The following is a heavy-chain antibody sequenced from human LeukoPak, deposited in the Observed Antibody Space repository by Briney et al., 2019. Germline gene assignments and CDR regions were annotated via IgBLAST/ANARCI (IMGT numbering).Heavy chain of an antibody. Sequence: PSETLSLTCAVYGESFDGYYWTWIRQPPGKGLEWIGSIYYSGSTYYNPSPKSRVTISVDTSKNQFSLKLSSVTAADTAVYYCARLGAVTAIPYFDYWGQGTLVTVSS. CDR1: GESFDGYY. J-gene: IGHJ4*02. D-gene: IGHD2-21*02. CDR3: ARLGAVTAIPYFDY. V-gene: IGHV4-34*01. CDR2: IYYSGST.